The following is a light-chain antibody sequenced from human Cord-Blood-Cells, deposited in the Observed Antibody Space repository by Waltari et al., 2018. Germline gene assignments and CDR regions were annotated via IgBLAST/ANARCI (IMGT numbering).Light chain of an antibody. Sequence: DIQMTQSPSSLSASVGDRVTITCRASQSISSYLNWYQQKLGKAPKLLIYAASSLQSGVPSRFSGSGSGTDFTLTISSLQREDFATYYCQQSYRTPYTFGQWTKLEIK. CDR2: AAS. CDR1: QSISSY. CDR3: QQSYRTPYT. J-gene: IGKJ2*01. V-gene: IGKV1-39*01.